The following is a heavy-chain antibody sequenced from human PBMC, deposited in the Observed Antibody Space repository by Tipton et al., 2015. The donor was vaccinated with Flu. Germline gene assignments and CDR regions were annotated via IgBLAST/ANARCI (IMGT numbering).Heavy chain of an antibody. CDR3: AKGQQLVGTNFDY. Sequence: SLRLSCAASGFTFDDYAMHWVRQAPGKGLEWVSGISWNSGSIGYADSVKGRFTISRDNAKNSLYLQMNSLRAEDTALYYCAKGQQLVGTNFDYWGQGTLVTVSS. CDR1: GFTFDDYA. D-gene: IGHD6-13*01. J-gene: IGHJ4*02. CDR2: ISWNSGSI. V-gene: IGHV3-9*01.